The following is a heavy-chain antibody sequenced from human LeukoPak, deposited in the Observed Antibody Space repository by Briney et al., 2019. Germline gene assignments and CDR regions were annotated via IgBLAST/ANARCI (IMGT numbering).Heavy chain of an antibody. CDR2: INAGNGNT. V-gene: IGHV1-3*03. CDR3: ARDDYAWGGFDP. CDR1: GYTFTSYA. Sequence: ASVKVSCKASGYTFTSYAMHWVRQAPGQRLEWMGWINAGNGNTKYSQEFQGRVTITRDTSASTAYMELSSLRSEDMAVYYCARDDYAWGGFDPWGQGTLVTVSS. D-gene: IGHD4-17*01. J-gene: IGHJ5*02.